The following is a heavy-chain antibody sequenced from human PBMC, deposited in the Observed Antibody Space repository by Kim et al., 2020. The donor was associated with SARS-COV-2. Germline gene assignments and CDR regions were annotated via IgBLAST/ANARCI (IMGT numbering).Heavy chain of an antibody. CDR3: AKAAYYGSGSYYYFDY. J-gene: IGHJ4*02. V-gene: IGHV3-23*01. Sequence: SVKGRFTLVRDKSKNTLYLQRSSLRAEDTAVYYCAKAAYYGSGSYYYFDYWGQGTLVTVSS. D-gene: IGHD3-10*01.